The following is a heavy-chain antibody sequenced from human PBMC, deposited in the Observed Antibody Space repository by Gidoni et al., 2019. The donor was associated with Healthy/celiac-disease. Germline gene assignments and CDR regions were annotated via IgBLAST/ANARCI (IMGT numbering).Heavy chain of an antibody. CDR2: IHHRGST. CDR1: GVSFSGYY. D-gene: IGHD3-9*01. V-gene: IGHV4-34*01. J-gene: IGHJ2*01. Sequence: QVHLQQWVAGLLQPSETLSLTCAVYGVSFSGYYWGWIRQPPGKGLEWIAEIHHRGSTNYNPSLKSRVTITVDTSKNQFSLKLSSVTAADTAVYYCARVRYFRVGGYFDLWGRGTLVTVSS. CDR3: ARVRYFRVGGYFDL.